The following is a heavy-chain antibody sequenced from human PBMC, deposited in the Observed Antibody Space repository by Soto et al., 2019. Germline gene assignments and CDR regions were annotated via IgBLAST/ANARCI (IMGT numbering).Heavy chain of an antibody. J-gene: IGHJ4*02. D-gene: IGHD6-19*01. V-gene: IGHV4-59*12. CDR3: ARAYSSGWYGRYFDY. CDR2: IYHSGST. Sequence: PSETLSLTCTVSGGSISSYYWSWIRPPPGKGLEWIGYIYHSGSTNYNPSLKSRVTISVDKSKNQFSLKLSSVTAADTAVYYCARAYSSGWYGRYFDYWGQGTLVTVSS. CDR1: GGSISSYY.